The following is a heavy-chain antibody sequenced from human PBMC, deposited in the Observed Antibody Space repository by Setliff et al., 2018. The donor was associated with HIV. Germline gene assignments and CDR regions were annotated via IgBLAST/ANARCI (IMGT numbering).Heavy chain of an antibody. J-gene: IGHJ4*02. CDR1: GFTLSDHY. D-gene: IGHD6-13*01. CDR3: ARNQGSSFGQGFDY. Sequence: LTLTCTFSGFTLSDHYMDWVRQAPGKGLEWVGRIRNKANSFTIEYAASVKGRFTISKDESKNLLFLQMNSLKTEDTAVYYCARNQGSSFGQGFDYWGQGTLVTV. CDR2: IRNKANSFTI. V-gene: IGHV3-72*01.